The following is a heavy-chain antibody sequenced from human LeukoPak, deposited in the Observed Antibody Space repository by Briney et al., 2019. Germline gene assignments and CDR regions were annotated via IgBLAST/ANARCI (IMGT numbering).Heavy chain of an antibody. CDR3: ARVGVGIQLWLRGGFDY. Sequence: ASVKVSCKASGYTFTSYGISWGRQAPGQGLEWMGWISAYNGNTNYAQKLQGRVTMTTDTSTSTAYMELRSLRSDDTAVYYCARVGVGIQLWLRGGFDYWGQGTLVTVSS. CDR1: GYTFTSYG. J-gene: IGHJ4*02. D-gene: IGHD5-18*01. V-gene: IGHV1-18*01. CDR2: ISAYNGNT.